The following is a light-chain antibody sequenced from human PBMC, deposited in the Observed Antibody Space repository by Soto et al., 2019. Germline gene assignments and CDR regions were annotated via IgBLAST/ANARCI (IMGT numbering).Light chain of an antibody. Sequence: DIQMTQSPSTLSASVGDRVTITCRASQSISSWLAWYQQKPGKAPKLLIYDASSLESGVPSRFSGSGSGTEFTLTISCLQPDDFATYYCHQYNSYSLTFGQGTKVEIK. CDR3: HQYNSYSLT. CDR2: DAS. V-gene: IGKV1-5*01. J-gene: IGKJ1*01. CDR1: QSISSW.